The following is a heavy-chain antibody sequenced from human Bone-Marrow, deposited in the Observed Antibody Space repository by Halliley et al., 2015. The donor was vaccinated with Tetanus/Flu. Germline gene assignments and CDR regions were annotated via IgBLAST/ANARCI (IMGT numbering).Heavy chain of an antibody. J-gene: IGHJ6*02. CDR3: VKNSGSHYYSSGMAV. CDR1: GFTFSTYG. V-gene: IGHV3-30*18. D-gene: IGHD1-26*01. CDR2: ISYDGDNK. Sequence: AASGFTFSTYGMHWVRQAPGKGLEWVAVISYDGDNKYYLDSVTGRFTISRDNSKNTLYLQMNSLRVEDTAVYYCVKNSGSHYYSSGMAVWGQGPTVTVSS.